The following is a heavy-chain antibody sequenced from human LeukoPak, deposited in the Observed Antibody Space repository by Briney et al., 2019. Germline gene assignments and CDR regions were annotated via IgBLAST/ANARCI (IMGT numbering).Heavy chain of an antibody. CDR2: IDPSGGST. CDR3: ARDRDSSSWFVDY. D-gene: IGHD6-13*01. V-gene: IGHV1-46*01. Sequence: ASVKVACKSSGYTFTSYYVHWVRQAPGQGLEWMGIIDPSGGSTSYAQRFQGRVTLTRETSTSTVYMELSSLRSEDTAVYYCARDRDSSSWFVDYWDQGTLVTVSS. J-gene: IGHJ4*02. CDR1: GYTFTSYY.